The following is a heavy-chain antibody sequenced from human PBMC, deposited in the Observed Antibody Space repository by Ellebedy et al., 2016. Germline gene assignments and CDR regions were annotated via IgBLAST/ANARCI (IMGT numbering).Heavy chain of an antibody. CDR2: INTGSGAT. V-gene: IGHV1-3*04. Sequence: ASVKVSCKASGYTFSSYAMHWVRQAPGQGLQWMGRINTGSGATTYSGKFWDRITITSDTSATTVYMDLSDLKYEDTAVYYCARAKNYDSSAKYAWGQGTLVIVSS. J-gene: IGHJ5*02. CDR1: GYTFSSYA. D-gene: IGHD3-22*01. CDR3: ARAKNYDSSAKYA.